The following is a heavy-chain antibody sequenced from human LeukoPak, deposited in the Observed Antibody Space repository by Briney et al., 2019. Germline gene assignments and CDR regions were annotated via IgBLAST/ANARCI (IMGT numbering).Heavy chain of an antibody. CDR2: ISSNGCST. CDR3: AIQEYYYDSSGRAFDY. Sequence: GRSLRLSCAASGFTFSSYAMHWVRQAPGKELEYVSAISSNGCSTYYANSVKGRFTISRNNSKNTLYRQVGSLRAEDMAVYYCAIQEYYYDSSGRAFDYWGPGTLVTVSS. CDR1: GFTFSSYA. D-gene: IGHD3-22*01. J-gene: IGHJ4*02. V-gene: IGHV3-64*01.